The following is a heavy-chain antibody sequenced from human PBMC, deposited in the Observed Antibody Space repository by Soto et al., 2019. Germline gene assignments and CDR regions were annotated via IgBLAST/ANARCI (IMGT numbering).Heavy chain of an antibody. CDR2: ISSSGSTI. Sequence: WGSLRLSCAASGFPFSDYYISLIRQSPGTGLEWVSYISSSGSTIYYADSVRGRFTISRDNAKNSLYLQMNSLRDEDTAVYYCARDWGYSSSTSCYTVDYSDYGMDVWGQGRRVTVSS. J-gene: IGHJ6*02. CDR3: ARDWGYSSSTSCYTVDYSDYGMDV. V-gene: IGHV3-11*01. D-gene: IGHD2-2*02. CDR1: GFPFSDYY.